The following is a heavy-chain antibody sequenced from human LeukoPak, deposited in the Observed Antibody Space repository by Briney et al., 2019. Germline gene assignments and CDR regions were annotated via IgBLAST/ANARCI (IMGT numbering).Heavy chain of an antibody. CDR3: ARGRRKYYYDSSGCIDP. CDR2: INHSGST. CDR1: GGSSSGYY. D-gene: IGHD3-22*01. J-gene: IGHJ5*02. V-gene: IGHV4-34*01. Sequence: SETLSLTCAVYGGSSSGYYWSWIRQPPGKGLEWIGEINHSGSTNYNPSLKSRVTISVDTSKNQFSLKLSSVTAADTAVYYCARGRRKYYYDSSGCIDPWGQGTLVTVSS.